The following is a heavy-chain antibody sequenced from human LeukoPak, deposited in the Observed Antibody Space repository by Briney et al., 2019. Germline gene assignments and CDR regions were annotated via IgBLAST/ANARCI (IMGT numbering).Heavy chain of an antibody. CDR2: VYYSGST. Sequence: SETLSLTCTVSGDFITAYYWSWIRQPPGKGLEWIGYVYYSGSTEYNPSLRSRVTISLEMSKHQFSLILTSVTAADTAVYYCAINTGTVFDYWGQGALVTVSS. V-gene: IGHV4-59*01. D-gene: IGHD7-27*01. J-gene: IGHJ4*02. CDR3: AINTGTVFDY. CDR1: GDFITAYY.